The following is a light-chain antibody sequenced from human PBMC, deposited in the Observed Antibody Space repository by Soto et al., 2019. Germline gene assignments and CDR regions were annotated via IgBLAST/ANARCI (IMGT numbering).Light chain of an antibody. V-gene: IGKV1-39*01. Sequence: DIQMTQSPSSLSASVGDRVTITCRASQPISNNLNWYQQRPAKPPTLLLYASSSMDRWVPPRFSGGGSGTEFTLTISSLQPEAFAIYHCQQTHSTPITFGQGTRLEIK. CDR2: ASS. CDR3: QQTHSTPIT. J-gene: IGKJ5*01. CDR1: QPISNN.